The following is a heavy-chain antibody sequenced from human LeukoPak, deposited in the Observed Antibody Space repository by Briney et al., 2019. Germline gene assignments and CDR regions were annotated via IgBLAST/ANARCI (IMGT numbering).Heavy chain of an antibody. CDR3: ARDIRSSNYYGMDV. J-gene: IGHJ6*02. CDR2: IYYSGST. CDR1: GGSISGYY. D-gene: IGHD6-6*01. Sequence: SETLSLTCTVSGGSISGYYWSWIRQPLGKGLEWIGYIYYSGSTNYTPSLKSRVTISVDTSKNQFSLKLSSVTAADTAVYYCARDIRSSNYYGMDVWGQGTTVTVSS. V-gene: IGHV4-59*01.